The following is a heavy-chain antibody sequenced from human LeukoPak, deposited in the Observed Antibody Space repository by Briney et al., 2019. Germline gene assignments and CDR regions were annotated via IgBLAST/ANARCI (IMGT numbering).Heavy chain of an antibody. D-gene: IGHD2-15*01. Sequence: GESLKISCKGSEYSFTSYWVGWARQMPGKGLEWMGIIYPGDSDTRYSPSFQGQVTISADKSISTAYLQWSSLKASDTAMYYCARHPRSARYDYWGQGTLVTVSS. CDR1: EYSFTSYW. CDR2: IYPGDSDT. CDR3: ARHPRSARYDY. J-gene: IGHJ4*02. V-gene: IGHV5-51*01.